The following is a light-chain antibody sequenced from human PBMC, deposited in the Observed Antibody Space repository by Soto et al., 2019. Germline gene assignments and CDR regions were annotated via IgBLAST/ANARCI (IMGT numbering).Light chain of an antibody. Sequence: QSALTQPASVSGSPGQSITSSCTGTSSDVGGYNYVSWYQQHPGKAPKLMIYDVSNRPSGVSNRFSGSKSGNTASLTISGLQAEDEADYYCSSYTSSSTLLYVFGTATKLTVL. CDR1: SSDVGGYNY. CDR3: SSYTSSSTLLYV. V-gene: IGLV2-14*01. J-gene: IGLJ1*01. CDR2: DVS.